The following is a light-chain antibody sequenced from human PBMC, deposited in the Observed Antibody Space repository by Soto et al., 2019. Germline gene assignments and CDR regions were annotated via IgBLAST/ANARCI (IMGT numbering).Light chain of an antibody. Sequence: QSVLTQPASACGSPGQSMTISCTGTSRDVGGYNYVSWYQHYPDKAPKLIIYDVTSRPSGVSDRFSGSKSGNTASLTISGLQPEDEAHYYCSSFTLSTYVFGSGRKVSVL. CDR1: SRDVGGYNY. CDR3: SSFTLSTYV. J-gene: IGLJ1*01. CDR2: DVT. V-gene: IGLV2-14*01.